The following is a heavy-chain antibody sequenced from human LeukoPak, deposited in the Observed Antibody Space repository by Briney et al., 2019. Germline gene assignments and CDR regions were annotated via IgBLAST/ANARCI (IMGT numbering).Heavy chain of an antibody. CDR2: IYYSGST. CDR1: GGSISSGDYY. Sequence: PSETLSLTCTVSGGSISSGDYYWRWIRQPPGTGLEWIGYIYYSGSTYYNPSLKSRVTISVDTSKNQFSLKLSSVTAADTAVYYCARGRDDSSGYYYGRGRWFDPWGQGTLVTVSS. V-gene: IGHV4-30-4*01. D-gene: IGHD3-22*01. J-gene: IGHJ5*02. CDR3: ARGRDDSSGYYYGRGRWFDP.